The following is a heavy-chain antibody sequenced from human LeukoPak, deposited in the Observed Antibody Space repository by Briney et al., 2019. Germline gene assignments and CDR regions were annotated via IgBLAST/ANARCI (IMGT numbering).Heavy chain of an antibody. CDR2: INHNGNVN. J-gene: IGHJ4*02. D-gene: IGHD6-13*01. CDR3: ARDGPAAGLYLDY. Sequence: GGSLRLSCAASGFTFSSYWMNWARQAPGKGLEWVASINHNGNVNYYVDSVKGRFTISRDNAKNSLYLQMNSLRVEDTAVYYCARDGPAAGLYLDYWGQGILVTVSS. V-gene: IGHV3-7*03. CDR1: GFTFSSYW.